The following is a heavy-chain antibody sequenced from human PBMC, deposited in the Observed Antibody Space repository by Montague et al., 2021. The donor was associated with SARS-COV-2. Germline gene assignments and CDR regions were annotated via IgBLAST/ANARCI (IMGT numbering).Heavy chain of an antibody. CDR2: IYHSGST. CDR3: ASRYYGSGSYLPFDD. Sequence: SETLSLTCAVSGGSISSSNWWSWVRPPPGKGLEWIGEIYHSGSTNYNPSLKSRVTISVDKSKNQFSLKLSSVTAADTAVYYCASRYYGSGSYLPFDDWGQGTLVTVSS. V-gene: IGHV4-4*02. CDR1: GGSISSSNW. J-gene: IGHJ4*02. D-gene: IGHD3-10*01.